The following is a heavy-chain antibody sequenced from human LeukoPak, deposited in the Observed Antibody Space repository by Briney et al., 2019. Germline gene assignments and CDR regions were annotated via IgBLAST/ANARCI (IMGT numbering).Heavy chain of an antibody. J-gene: IGHJ4*02. CDR1: GFTFSNYH. CDR2: SGSTTI. Sequence: PGGSLRLSCAASGFTFSNYHMNSGSTTIYYADSVKGRFTISRDNAKNSVYLQMNSLRAEDTAVYFCARTASGSFSIWGQGTLVTVSS. V-gene: IGHV3-69-1*02. CDR3: ARTASGSFSI. D-gene: IGHD1-26*01.